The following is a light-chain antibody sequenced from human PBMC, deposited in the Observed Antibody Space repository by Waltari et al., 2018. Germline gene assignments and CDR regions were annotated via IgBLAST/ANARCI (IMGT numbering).Light chain of an antibody. V-gene: IGKV3-20*01. Sequence: EIVLTQSPGTLSLSPGERATLSCRASRSVSSTYLAWYRQKPGQAPSLVIHDVSSRATGIPDRFSCSGSGTYFTLTISRLEPEDFAVYYCQQYGNSPFTFGRGTKLEIK. CDR3: QQYGNSPFT. CDR2: DVS. J-gene: IGKJ2*01. CDR1: RSVSSTY.